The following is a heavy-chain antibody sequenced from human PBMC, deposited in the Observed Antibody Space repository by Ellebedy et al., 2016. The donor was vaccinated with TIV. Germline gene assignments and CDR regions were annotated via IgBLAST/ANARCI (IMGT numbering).Heavy chain of an antibody. Sequence: SQTLSLTCAISGDSVSSKSAAWTWLRQSPWRGLECLGRTYYRSKWYNEYEVSVESRTTINSDTSKNQFSLQLSSVTPEDTAIYYCAREIRAYDSWGQGTLVTVSS. CDR3: AREIRAYDS. CDR2: TYYRSKWYN. CDR1: GDSVSSKSAA. V-gene: IGHV6-1*01. J-gene: IGHJ4*02.